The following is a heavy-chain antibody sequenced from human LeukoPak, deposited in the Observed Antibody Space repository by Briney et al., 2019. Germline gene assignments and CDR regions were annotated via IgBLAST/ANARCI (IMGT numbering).Heavy chain of an antibody. J-gene: IGHJ4*02. CDR3: AKDPGSKVNY. Sequence: GGSLRLSFAGCGFTFSSYGMHWVRQAPGKGLEWVAFIRYDGSNKYYADSVKGRFTISRDNSKNTLYLQMNSLRAEDTAVYYCAKDPGSKVNYWGKGTLVTVSS. CDR2: IRYDGSNK. V-gene: IGHV3-30*02. D-gene: IGHD1-26*01. CDR1: GFTFSSYG.